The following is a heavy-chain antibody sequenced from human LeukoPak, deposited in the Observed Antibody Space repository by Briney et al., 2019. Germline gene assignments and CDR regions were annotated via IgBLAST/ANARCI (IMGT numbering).Heavy chain of an antibody. V-gene: IGHV4-34*01. CDR2: INHSGST. CDR1: GGSFSGYY. J-gene: IGHJ4*02. D-gene: IGHD5-12*01. Sequence: PSETLSLTCAVYGGSFSGYYWSWIRQPPGKGLEWIGEINHSGSTNYNPSLKSRVTISVDTSKNQFSLKLSSVTAADTAVYYCARGARYSGYDLGYWGQGTLVTVSS. CDR3: ARGARYSGYDLGY.